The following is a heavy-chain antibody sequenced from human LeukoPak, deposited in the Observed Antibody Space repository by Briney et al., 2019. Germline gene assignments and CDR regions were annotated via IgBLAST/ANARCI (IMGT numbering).Heavy chain of an antibody. J-gene: IGHJ5*02. D-gene: IGHD5-18*01. Sequence: SETLSLTCGVYGGSFSDYYWSWIRQPPGKGLEWIGEINHSGSTNYNPSLKSRVTISVDTSKDQFSLKVNSVTAADTAVYYCARRGYTYGWGWFDPWGQGTLVTVSS. CDR3: ARRGYTYGWGWFDP. CDR2: INHSGST. CDR1: GGSFSDYY. V-gene: IGHV4-34*01.